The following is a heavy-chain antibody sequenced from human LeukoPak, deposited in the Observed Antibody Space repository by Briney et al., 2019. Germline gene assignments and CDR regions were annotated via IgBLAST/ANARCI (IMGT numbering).Heavy chain of an antibody. CDR3: AKDRVTVVVPAAMDVIDY. V-gene: IGHV3-30*18. Sequence: GGSLRLSCAASGFTFSDYYMSWIRQAPGKGLEWVAVISYDGSNKYYADSVKGRFTISRDNSKNTLYLQMNSLRAEDTAVYYCAKDRVTVVVPAAMDVIDYWGQGTLVTVSS. CDR2: ISYDGSNK. CDR1: GFTFSDYY. J-gene: IGHJ4*02. D-gene: IGHD2-2*01.